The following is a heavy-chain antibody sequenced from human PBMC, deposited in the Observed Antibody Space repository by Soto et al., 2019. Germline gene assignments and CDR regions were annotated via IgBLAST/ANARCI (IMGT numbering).Heavy chain of an antibody. CDR2: IIPIFGTA. J-gene: IGHJ4*02. CDR3: ARALRSGYYPSGY. Sequence: SVKASCKARVGTFSRYAISLVRQAPGQGLEWMGGIIPIFGTANYAQKFQGRVTITADESTSTAYMELSSLRSEDTAVYYCARALRSGYYPSGYWGQGTLVTVSS. V-gene: IGHV1-69*13. CDR1: VGTFSRYA. D-gene: IGHD3-22*01.